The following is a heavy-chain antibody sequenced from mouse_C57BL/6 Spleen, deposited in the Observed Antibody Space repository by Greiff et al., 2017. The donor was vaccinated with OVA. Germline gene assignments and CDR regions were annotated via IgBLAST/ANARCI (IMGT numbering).Heavy chain of an antibody. CDR2: INPSSGYT. CDR3: ARLGYQAWFAY. Sequence: VQLQQSGAELARPGASVKMSCKASGYTFTSYTMHWVKQRPGQGLEWIGYINPSSGYTKYNQKFKDKATLTADKSSSTAYMQLSSLTSEDSAVYYCARLGYQAWFAYWGKGTLVTVSA. CDR1: GYTFTSYT. J-gene: IGHJ3*01. V-gene: IGHV1-4*01. D-gene: IGHD2-2*01.